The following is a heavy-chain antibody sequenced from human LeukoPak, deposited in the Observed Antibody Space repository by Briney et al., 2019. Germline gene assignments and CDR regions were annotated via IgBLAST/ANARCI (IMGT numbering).Heavy chain of an antibody. V-gene: IGHV4-59*08. CDR3: ARHGGGGESYPRVFDY. CDR1: GGSISPYY. Sequence: SETLSLTCTASGGSISPYYWSWIRQPPGKGLEWIGYIYYSGSTNYNPSLKSRVTISVDTSKNQFSLKLSSVTAADTAMYYCARHGGGGESYPRVFDYWGRGNLVTVPS. J-gene: IGHJ4*02. CDR2: IYYSGST. D-gene: IGHD1-26*01.